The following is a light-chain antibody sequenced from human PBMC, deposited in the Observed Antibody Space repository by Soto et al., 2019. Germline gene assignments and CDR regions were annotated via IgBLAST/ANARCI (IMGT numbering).Light chain of an antibody. V-gene: IGLV2-14*01. Sequence: QSALAQPASVSGSPGQSITISCTGTSSDVGAYHSVSWYQHHPGKAPKLIIYGVTNRPSGVSNRFSGSKSGNTASLTISGLQAEDEADYHCSSYTSGSSHYVFGTGTKVTV. CDR2: GVT. CDR3: SSYTSGSSHYV. CDR1: SSDVGAYHS. J-gene: IGLJ1*01.